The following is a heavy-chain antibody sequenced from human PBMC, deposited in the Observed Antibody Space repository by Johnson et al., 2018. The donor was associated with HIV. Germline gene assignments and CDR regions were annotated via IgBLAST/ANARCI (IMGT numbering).Heavy chain of an antibody. J-gene: IGHJ3*02. V-gene: IGHV3-13*01. CDR2: IGTAGDT. Sequence: VQLVESGGGLVQPGGSLRLSCAASGFTFSSYDMHWVRQATGKGLEWVSAIGTAGDTYYPGSVKGRFTISRENAKTSLYLQMNSLRPEDPAGYYCARDEWSRSSGDAFDIWGQGTMVTVSS. CDR3: ARDEWSRSSGDAFDI. CDR1: GFTFSSYD. D-gene: IGHD6-6*01.